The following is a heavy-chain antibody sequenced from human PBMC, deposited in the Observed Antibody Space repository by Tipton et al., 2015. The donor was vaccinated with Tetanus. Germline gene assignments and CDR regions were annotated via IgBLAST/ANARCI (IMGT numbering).Heavy chain of an antibody. CDR3: ARPEASGRARGFDI. J-gene: IGHJ3*02. CDR1: GVSVRSYY. V-gene: IGHV4-59*04. D-gene: IGHD3-10*01. CDR2: VIYDGTS. Sequence: TLSLTCTVSGVSVRSYYWSWIRQSPDKGLEWLGDVIYDGTSYYNPSLKGRVTISGDTSKNLFSLTSVTASDTAVYYCARPEASGRARGFDIWGQGTKVTVSP.